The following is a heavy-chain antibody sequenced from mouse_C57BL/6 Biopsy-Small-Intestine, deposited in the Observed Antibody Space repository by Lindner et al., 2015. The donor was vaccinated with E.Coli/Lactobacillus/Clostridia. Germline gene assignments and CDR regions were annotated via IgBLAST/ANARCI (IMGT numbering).Heavy chain of an antibody. Sequence: VQLQESGAELVKPGASVKISCKASGYAFSSYWMNWVKQRPGKGLEWIGQIYPGDGDTNYNGKFKGKATLTADKSSGTAYMQLSSLTSEDSAVYFCAREGAWDLYYFDYWGQGTTLTVSS. CDR2: IYPGDGDT. CDR1: GYAFSSYW. D-gene: IGHD4-1*01. V-gene: IGHV1-80*01. CDR3: AREGAWDLYYFDY. J-gene: IGHJ2*01.